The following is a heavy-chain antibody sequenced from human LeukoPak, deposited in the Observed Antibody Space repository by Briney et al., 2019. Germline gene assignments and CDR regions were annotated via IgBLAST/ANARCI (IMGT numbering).Heavy chain of an antibody. J-gene: IGHJ3*02. CDR3: ARHYDSSGRIDAFDI. CDR1: GYTFATYY. Sequence: SVKVSCKASGYTFATYYMHWVRQAPGQGLEWMGGIIPIFGTANYAQKFQGRVTITADKSTSTAYMELSSLRSEDTAVYYCARHYDSSGRIDAFDIWGQGTMVTVSS. D-gene: IGHD3-22*01. CDR2: IIPIFGTA. V-gene: IGHV1-69*06.